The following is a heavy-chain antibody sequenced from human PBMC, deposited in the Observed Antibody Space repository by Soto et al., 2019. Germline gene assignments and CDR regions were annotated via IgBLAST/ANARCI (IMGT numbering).Heavy chain of an antibody. V-gene: IGHV3-73*01. CDR3: SRQASDFWSGKPQYYMDV. CDR1: GFTFSGSA. J-gene: IGHJ6*03. Sequence: EVQLVESGGGLVQPGGSLKLSCAASGFTFSGSAMHWVRQASGKGLEWVGRIRSKGNNYATAYGASLKGRFTIPRDDSKNTAYLQMNSLNTEDTAVYYCSRQASDFWSGKPQYYMDVWGKGTTVTVSS. CDR2: IRSKGNNYAT. D-gene: IGHD3-3*01.